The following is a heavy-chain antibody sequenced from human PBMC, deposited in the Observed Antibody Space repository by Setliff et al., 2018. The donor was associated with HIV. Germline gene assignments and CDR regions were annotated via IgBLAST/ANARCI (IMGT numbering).Heavy chain of an antibody. D-gene: IGHD2-2*01. CDR1: GFTFDEYA. V-gene: IGHV3-9*01. Sequence: GGSLRLSCAASGFTFDEYALHWVRQAPGKGLEWVSSIGWNGVSIAYADSVKGRFTISRDNAKNSLFLQMNSLGVEDTAFYYCARGSCSSASCSLDCWGQGTLVTSPQ. CDR3: ARGSCSSASCSLDC. J-gene: IGHJ4*02. CDR2: IGWNGVSI.